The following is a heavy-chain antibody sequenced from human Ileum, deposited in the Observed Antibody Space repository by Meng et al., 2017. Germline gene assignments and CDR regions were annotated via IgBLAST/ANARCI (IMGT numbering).Heavy chain of an antibody. CDR2: IIPIFGTA. D-gene: IGHD3-16*02. CDR3: ALRLRLGELSLLGNDY. V-gene: IGHV1-69*05. Sequence: SVKVSCKASGGTFSSYAISWVRQAPRQGLEWMGGIIPIFGTANYAQKFQGRVTITTDESTSTAYMELSSLRSEDTAVYYCALRLRLGELSLLGNDYWGQGTLVTVSS. CDR1: GGTFSSYA. J-gene: IGHJ4*02.